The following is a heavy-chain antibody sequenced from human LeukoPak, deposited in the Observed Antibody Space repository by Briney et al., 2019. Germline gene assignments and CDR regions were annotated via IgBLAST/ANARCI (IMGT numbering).Heavy chain of an antibody. CDR2: ISYDGSNK. CDR3: AKVKGGGSSMNWFDL. CDR1: GFTFSSYG. V-gene: IGHV3-30*18. D-gene: IGHD2-15*01. Sequence: GSLRLSCAASGFTFSSYGMHWVRQAPGKGLEWVAVISYDGSNKYYADSVKGRFTISRDNSKNTLYLQMNSLRAEDTAVYYCAKVKGGGSSMNWFDLWGQGTLVTVSS. J-gene: IGHJ5*02.